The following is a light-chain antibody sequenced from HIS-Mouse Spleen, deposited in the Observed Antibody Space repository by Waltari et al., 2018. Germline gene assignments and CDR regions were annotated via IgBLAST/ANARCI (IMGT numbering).Light chain of an antibody. CDR2: GKN. V-gene: IGLV3-19*01. CDR3: NSRDSSGNHVV. CDR1: RLRSYY. J-gene: IGLJ2*01. Sequence: SSELTQDPAVSVALGQTVRITCQGDRLRSYYASLYQQKPGQAPVLVIYGKNNRPSGIPDRFYGSSSGNTASLTITGAQAEDEADYYCNSRDSSGNHVVFGGGTKLTVL.